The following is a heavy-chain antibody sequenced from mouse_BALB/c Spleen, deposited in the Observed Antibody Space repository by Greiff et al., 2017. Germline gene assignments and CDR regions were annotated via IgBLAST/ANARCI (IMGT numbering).Heavy chain of an antibody. V-gene: IGHV14-3*02. D-gene: IGHD1-2*01. CDR2: IDPANGNT. J-gene: IGHJ1*01. Sequence: EVKLVESGAELVKPGASVKLSCTASGFNIKDTYMHWVKQRPEQGLEWIGRIDPANGNTKYDPKFQGKATITADTSSNTAYLQLSSLTSEDTAVYYCARSTAYWYFDVWGAGTTVTVSS. CDR1: GFNIKDTY. CDR3: ARSTAYWYFDV.